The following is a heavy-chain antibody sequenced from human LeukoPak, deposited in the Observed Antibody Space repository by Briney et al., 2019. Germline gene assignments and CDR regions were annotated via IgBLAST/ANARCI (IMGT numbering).Heavy chain of an antibody. V-gene: IGHV3-33*06. CDR2: IWNDGSDE. CDR3: AKDTTGGWSGYFDS. D-gene: IGHD6-19*01. Sequence: GGSLRLPCAASGFTFRVYGIHGASRPPAKGLEGVAVIWNDGSDEFYVDSVKGRFRISRDDSKNTVYLQMNSLIAEDTARYYCAKDTTGGWSGYFDSWGQGTLVTVSS. J-gene: IGHJ4*02. CDR1: GFTFRVYG.